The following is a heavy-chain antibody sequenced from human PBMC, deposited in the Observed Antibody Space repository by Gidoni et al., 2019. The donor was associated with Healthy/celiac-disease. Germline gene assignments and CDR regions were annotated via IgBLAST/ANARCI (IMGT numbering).Heavy chain of an antibody. CDR1: GGAISSGGYY. CDR3: ARDPSSPTTGIPRRYYYGMDV. Sequence: QVQLQESGPGRVKPSQTRSITCTVAGGAISSGGYYWSWIRQHPGKGLEWLGYIYYRGSTSYTPSLKSRVPISVATSKNQFSLTLSSVTAADPAVYYCARDPSSPTTGIPRRYYYGMDVWGQGTTVTVSS. D-gene: IGHD2-21*01. J-gene: IGHJ6*02. CDR2: IYYRGST. V-gene: IGHV4-31*03.